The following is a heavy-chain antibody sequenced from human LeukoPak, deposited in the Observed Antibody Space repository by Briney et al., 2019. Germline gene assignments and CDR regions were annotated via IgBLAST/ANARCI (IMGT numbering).Heavy chain of an antibody. CDR1: GFTFSRYG. D-gene: IGHD3-10*01. Sequence: GGSLRLSCAASGFTFSRYGVHWVRQAPGKGLECMAFIRHDGSNKYYAESVKGRFTISRDNSKNMLSLQMNSLRVEDTAVYYCAKDSGVTSLDYWGQGTLVIVSP. CDR2: IRHDGSNK. J-gene: IGHJ4*02. CDR3: AKDSGVTSLDY. V-gene: IGHV3-30*02.